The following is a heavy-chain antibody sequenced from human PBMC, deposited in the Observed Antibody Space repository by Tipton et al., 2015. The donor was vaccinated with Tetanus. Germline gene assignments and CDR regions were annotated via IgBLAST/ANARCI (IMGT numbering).Heavy chain of an antibody. CDR3: ARELDCSGGGCYSYGLDV. V-gene: IGHV3-74*01. CDR1: GFTSESHY. D-gene: IGHD2-15*01. Sequence: SLRLSCAASGFTSESHYMHWVRQTPGKGLVWISRINPDGRRTNYADSVKGRFTISRDHAKNTVYLQMNSLRAEDTAVYYCARELDCSGGGCYSYGLDVWGQGTLVTVSS. CDR2: INPDGRRT. J-gene: IGHJ4*02.